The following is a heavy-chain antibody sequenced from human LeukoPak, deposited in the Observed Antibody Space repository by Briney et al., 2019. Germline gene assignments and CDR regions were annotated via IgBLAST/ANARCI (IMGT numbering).Heavy chain of an antibody. J-gene: IGHJ3*01. CDR3: ASPMTFVVRGLAGIDAFDV. CDR1: GGSISSGDYY. CDR2: IYYSGST. Sequence: PSETLSFTCTVSGGSISSGDYYWSWIRQPPGKGLEWIGYIYYSGSTYYNPSLKSRVTISVDTSKNQFSLNLNSVTAADTAVYYCASPMTFVVRGLAGIDAFDVWGQGTMVTVSS. V-gene: IGHV4-30-4*01. D-gene: IGHD3-10*01.